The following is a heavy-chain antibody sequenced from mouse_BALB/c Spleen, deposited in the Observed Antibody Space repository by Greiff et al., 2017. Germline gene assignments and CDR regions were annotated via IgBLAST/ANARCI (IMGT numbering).Heavy chain of an antibody. D-gene: IGHD2-4*01. CDR3: ARRIYYDYADAMDY. Sequence: EVQVVESGGGLVKLGGSLKLSCAASGFTFSSYYMSWVRQTPEKRLELVAAINSNGGSTYYPDTVKGRFTISRDNAKNTLYLQMSSLKSEDTALYYCARRIYYDYADAMDYWGQGTSVTVSS. V-gene: IGHV5-6-2*01. CDR1: GFTFSSYY. J-gene: IGHJ4*01. CDR2: INSNGGST.